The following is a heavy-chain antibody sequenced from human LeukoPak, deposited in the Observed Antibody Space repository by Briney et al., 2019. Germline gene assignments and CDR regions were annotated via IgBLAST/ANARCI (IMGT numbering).Heavy chain of an antibody. Sequence: SETLSLTRSVSGGSISSYYWSWIRQPPGKGLEWVGYIYYSGSTYYNPSLKSRVTISVDTSKNQFSLNLSSVTAADTAVYYCARTIFGVVIKDAFDIWGQGTMVTVSS. J-gene: IGHJ3*02. CDR1: GGSISSYY. D-gene: IGHD3-3*01. CDR2: IYYSGST. CDR3: ARTIFGVVIKDAFDI. V-gene: IGHV4-59*01.